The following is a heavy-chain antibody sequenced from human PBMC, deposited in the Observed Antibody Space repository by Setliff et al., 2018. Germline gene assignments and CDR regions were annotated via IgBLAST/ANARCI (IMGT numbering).Heavy chain of an antibody. V-gene: IGHV4-59*08. D-gene: IGHD2-21*02. Sequence: PSETLSLTCTVSGGSISSYYWSWIRQPPGKGLEWIGYIYYSGSTNYNPSLNSRVTISADTSKNQFSVRLNSVTAADTAVYYCARHWDFCGGNCPHNSIDYWGRGALVTVSS. CDR3: ARHWDFCGGNCPHNSIDY. CDR1: GGSISSYY. CDR2: IYYSGST. J-gene: IGHJ4*02.